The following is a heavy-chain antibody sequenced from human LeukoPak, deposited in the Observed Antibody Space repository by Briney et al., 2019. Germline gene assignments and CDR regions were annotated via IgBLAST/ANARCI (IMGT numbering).Heavy chain of an antibody. J-gene: IGHJ5*02. CDR1: GGTFSSYA. D-gene: IGHD2-21*02. CDR3: ARVGGQAYCGGDCYYNWFDP. V-gene: IGHV1-69*04. CDR2: IIPIFGIA. Sequence: SVKVSCKASGGTFSSYAISWVRQAPGQGLEWMGRIIPIFGIANYAQKFQGRVTITADKSTSTAYMELSSLRSEDTAVYYRARVGGQAYCGGDCYYNWFDPWGQGTLVTVSS.